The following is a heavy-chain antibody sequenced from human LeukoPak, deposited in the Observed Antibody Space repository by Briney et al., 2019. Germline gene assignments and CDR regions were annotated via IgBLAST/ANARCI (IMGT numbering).Heavy chain of an antibody. J-gene: IGHJ4*02. Sequence: SETLSLTCAVSGGSISSGGYSWSWIRQPPGKGLEWIGYIYHSGSICYNPSLKSRVTISADRSKNQFSLKVSSVTAADTAVYYCARRDSGTYAYWGQGILVTVSS. CDR2: IYHSGSI. CDR3: ARRDSGTYAY. D-gene: IGHD3-10*01. CDR1: GGSISSGGYS. V-gene: IGHV4-30-2*01.